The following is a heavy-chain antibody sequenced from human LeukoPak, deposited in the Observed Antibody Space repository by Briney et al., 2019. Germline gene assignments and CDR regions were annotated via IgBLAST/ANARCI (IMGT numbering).Heavy chain of an antibody. CDR3: VKFGVDYDMGV. J-gene: IGHJ6*02. CDR2: IHYSGRA. V-gene: IGHV4-59*01. D-gene: IGHD3-16*01. CDR1: GDSISGSY. Sequence: SETLSLACTVSGDSISGSYWTWVRQPPGQGLEWIGQIHYSGRADYNPSLKRRITISVDTSKNQMSLTLTSVTAADTAIYYCVKFGVDYDMGVWGQGTAVTVSS.